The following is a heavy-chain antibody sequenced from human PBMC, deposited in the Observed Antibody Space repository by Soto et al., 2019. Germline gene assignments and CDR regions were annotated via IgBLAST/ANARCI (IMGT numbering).Heavy chain of an antibody. CDR1: GGSFSGYY. CDR2: IKHSGST. D-gene: IGHD6-13*01. CDR3: AREKPYSSSWYHDY. V-gene: IGHV4-34*01. J-gene: IGHJ4*02. Sequence: QVQLQQWGAGLLKPSETLSLTCAVYGGSFSGYYWSWIRQPPWKGQEWIGEIKHSGSTNYNPSLKSRVTISVDTSKNQFSLKLSSVTAADTAVYYCAREKPYSSSWYHDYWGQGTLVTVSS.